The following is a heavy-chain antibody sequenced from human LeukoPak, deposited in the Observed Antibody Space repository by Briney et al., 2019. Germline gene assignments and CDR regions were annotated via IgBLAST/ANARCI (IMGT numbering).Heavy chain of an antibody. CDR3: AREIAVGVTMIVVVTYAFDI. D-gene: IGHD3-22*01. CDR2: IYTSGST. Sequence: PSETLSLTCTVSGGSISSYYWSWIRQPAGKGLEWIGRIYTSGSTNYNPSLKSRVTVSVDTSKNQFSLKLSSVTAADTAVYYCAREIAVGVTMIVVVTYAFDIWGQGTMVTVSS. CDR1: GGSISSYY. J-gene: IGHJ3*02. V-gene: IGHV4-4*07.